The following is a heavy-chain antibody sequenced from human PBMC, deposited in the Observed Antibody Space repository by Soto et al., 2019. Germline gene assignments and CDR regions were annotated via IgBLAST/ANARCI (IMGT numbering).Heavy chain of an antibody. V-gene: IGHV1-18*01. CDR1: GYTFASYA. Sequence: ASVKVSCKASGYTFASYAISWMRQAPGQGLEWMGWISAYNGNTNYAQKLQGRVTMTTDTSTSTAYMELRSLRSDDTAVYYCARVYCSGGGCYGIDYWGQGTLVTVS. CDR2: ISAYNGNT. J-gene: IGHJ4*02. CDR3: ARVYCSGGGCYGIDY. D-gene: IGHD2-15*01.